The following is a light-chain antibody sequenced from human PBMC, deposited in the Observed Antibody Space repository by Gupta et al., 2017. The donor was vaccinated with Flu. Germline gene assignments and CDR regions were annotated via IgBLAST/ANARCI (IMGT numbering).Light chain of an antibody. CDR1: SSNIGSNY. CDR3: SAWDDSRSGEV. Sequence: QSVLTQPPSASASPGQRVTISCSGSSSNIGSNYVYWYQQLPGTAPKLLIYRNNQRPSGVPDRFSGAKSGTSASLAISGLLAEDDADYYCSAWDDSRSGEVFGTGTKVTVL. J-gene: IGLJ1*01. V-gene: IGLV1-47*01. CDR2: RNN.